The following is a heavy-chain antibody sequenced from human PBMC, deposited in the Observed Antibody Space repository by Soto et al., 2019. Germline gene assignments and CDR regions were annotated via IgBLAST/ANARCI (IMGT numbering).Heavy chain of an antibody. Sequence: NPSETLSLTCAVSGGSISGSYYYWGWLRQSPGKGPEWIGSVFYTGFTSYNPSLESRVSVSVDTSKNQFSLKVSGVSAADTAVYYCARDPGDSSGSYALGYWGQGTLVTVSS. CDR2: VFYTGFT. J-gene: IGHJ4*02. V-gene: IGHV4-39*07. D-gene: IGHD3-22*01. CDR3: ARDPGDSSGSYALGY. CDR1: GGSISGSYYY.